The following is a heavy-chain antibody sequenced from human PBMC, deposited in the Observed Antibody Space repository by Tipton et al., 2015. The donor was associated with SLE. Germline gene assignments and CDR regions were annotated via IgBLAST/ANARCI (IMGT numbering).Heavy chain of an antibody. Sequence: TLSLTCAVSGYSISSGYYWGWIRQPPGKGLEWIGSIYHSGSTYYNPSLKSRVTISVDTSKNQFSLKLSSVTAADTAVYYCARHDRYYYGSGSYKNGAFDKWGQGKMVNV. V-gene: IGHV4-38-2*01. CDR3: ARHDRYYYGSGSYKNGAFDK. D-gene: IGHD3-10*01. CDR2: IYHSGST. J-gene: IGHJ3*02. CDR1: GYSISSGYY.